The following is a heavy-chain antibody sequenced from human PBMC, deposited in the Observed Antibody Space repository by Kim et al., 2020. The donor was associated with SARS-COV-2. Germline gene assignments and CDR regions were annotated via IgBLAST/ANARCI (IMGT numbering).Heavy chain of an antibody. V-gene: IGHV3-9*01. Sequence: MDYADSGKGRFITSRDNARNSLYLQMNSLRPEDTALYYCTRDVLAGGADVWGQGTAVIVSS. J-gene: IGHJ6*02. CDR3: TRDVLAGGADV. CDR2: M. D-gene: IGHD2-21*01.